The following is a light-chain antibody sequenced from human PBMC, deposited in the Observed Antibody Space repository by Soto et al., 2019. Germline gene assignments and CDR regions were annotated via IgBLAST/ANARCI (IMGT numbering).Light chain of an antibody. CDR3: QQYNNWPRT. J-gene: IGKJ1*01. Sequence: EIVLTQSPGTLSLSPGERATLSCRASQSVSSGYLAWYQQKPGQAPRLLIYGAPSRATGIPDRFSGSGSGTEFTLTISSLQSEDFAVYYCQQYNNWPRTFGQGTKVDI. CDR1: QSVSSGY. CDR2: GAP. V-gene: IGKV3-20*01.